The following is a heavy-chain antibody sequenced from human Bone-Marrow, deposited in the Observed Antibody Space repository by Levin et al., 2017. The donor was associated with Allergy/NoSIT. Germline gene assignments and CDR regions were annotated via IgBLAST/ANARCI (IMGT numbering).Heavy chain of an antibody. CDR2: IRNKAHRYTT. J-gene: IGHJ3*02. Sequence: PGESLKISCAASGFTFSDYYMDWVRQAPGKGLEWVGRIRNKAHRYTTEHAASVKGRFTVSRDDSKNSLYLQMNSLKTEDTAMYYCVRGVACSGGTCYYLDTFDIWGQGTMVTVSS. D-gene: IGHD2-15*01. CDR1: GFTFSDYY. CDR3: VRGVACSGGTCYYLDTFDI. V-gene: IGHV3-72*01.